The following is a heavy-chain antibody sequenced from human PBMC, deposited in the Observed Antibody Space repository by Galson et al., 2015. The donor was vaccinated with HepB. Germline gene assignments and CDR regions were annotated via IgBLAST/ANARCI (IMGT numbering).Heavy chain of an antibody. J-gene: IGHJ6*02. CDR3: ARDQRDYDFWSGYYSAKEVHYYYYGMDV. D-gene: IGHD3-3*01. CDR2: ISSSSSYI. V-gene: IGHV3-21*01. Sequence: SLRLSCAASGFTFSSYSMNWVRQAPGKGLEWASSISSSSSYIYYADSVKGRFTISRDNAKNSLYLQMNSLRAEDTAVYYCARDQRDYDFWSGYYSAKEVHYYYYGMDVWGQGTTVTVSS. CDR1: GFTFSSYS.